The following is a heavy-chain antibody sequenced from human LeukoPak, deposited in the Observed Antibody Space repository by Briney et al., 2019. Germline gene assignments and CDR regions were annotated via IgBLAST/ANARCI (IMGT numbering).Heavy chain of an antibody. Sequence: GGSLRLSCAASGFTFSSYAMSWVRQAPGKGLEWVSAISGSGGSTYYADSVKGRFTISGDNSKNTPYLQMNSLRAEDTAVYYCAKGVEGYYYYGMDVWGQGTTVTVSS. D-gene: IGHD2-21*01. J-gene: IGHJ6*02. CDR3: AKGVEGYYYYGMDV. V-gene: IGHV3-23*01. CDR1: GFTFSSYA. CDR2: ISGSGGST.